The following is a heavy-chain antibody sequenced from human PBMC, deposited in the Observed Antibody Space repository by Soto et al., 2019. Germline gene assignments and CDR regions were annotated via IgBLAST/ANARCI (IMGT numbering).Heavy chain of an antibody. CDR2: ISSSGSTI. V-gene: IGHV3-11*01. J-gene: IGHJ6*02. Sequence: GGSLKLSCAACGFTFSDYYLSWIREGPGTGLEWVSYISSSGSTIYYADSVKGRFTISRDNAKNSLYLQMNSLRAEDTAVYYCARASYCSSTSCYTPFYYYYGIDVWGQAT. D-gene: IGHD2-2*02. CDR1: GFTFSDYY. CDR3: ARASYCSSTSCYTPFYYYYGIDV.